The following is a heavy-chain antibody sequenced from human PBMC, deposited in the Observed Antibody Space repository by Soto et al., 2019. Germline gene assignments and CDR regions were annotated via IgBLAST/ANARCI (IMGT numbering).Heavy chain of an antibody. V-gene: IGHV3-23*01. CDR3: AKDDRSSSWHAEYFQH. Sequence: EVQLLESGGGLVQPGGSLRLSCAASGFTFSSYAMSWVRQAPGKGLEWVSAISGSGGSTYYADSVKGRFTISRDNSKNXLYLQMNSLRAEDTAVYYCAKDDRSSSWHAEYFQHWGQGTLVTVSS. CDR2: ISGSGGST. J-gene: IGHJ1*01. D-gene: IGHD6-13*01. CDR1: GFTFSSYA.